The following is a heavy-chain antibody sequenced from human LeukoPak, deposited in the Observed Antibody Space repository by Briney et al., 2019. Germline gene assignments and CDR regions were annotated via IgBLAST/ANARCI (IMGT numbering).Heavy chain of an antibody. J-gene: IGHJ6*03. V-gene: IGHV3-23*01. D-gene: IGHD2-2*01. CDR2: ISGNGGST. CDR1: GFTFSGYA. Sequence: GGSLRLSCAASGFTFSGYAMNWVRQAPGKGLEWVSGISGNGGSTNYADSVKGRFTISRDNSKNTLYLQMNSLRAEDTAVYYCARAVVVPAAPLGYMDVWGKGTTVTVSS. CDR3: ARAVVVPAAPLGYMDV.